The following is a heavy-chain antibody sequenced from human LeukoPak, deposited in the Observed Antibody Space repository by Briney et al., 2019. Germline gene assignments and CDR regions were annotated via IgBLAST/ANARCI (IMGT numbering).Heavy chain of an antibody. V-gene: IGHV3-48*01. CDR2: ISSSSSTI. Sequence: PGGSLRLSCAASGFTFSSYSMNWVRQASGKGLEWVSYISSSSSTIYYADSVKGRFTISRDNAKNSLYLQMNSLRAEDTAVYYCARGGNSYYYYYMDVWGKGTTVTVSS. CDR3: ARGGNSYYYYYMDV. J-gene: IGHJ6*03. D-gene: IGHD4-23*01. CDR1: GFTFSSYS.